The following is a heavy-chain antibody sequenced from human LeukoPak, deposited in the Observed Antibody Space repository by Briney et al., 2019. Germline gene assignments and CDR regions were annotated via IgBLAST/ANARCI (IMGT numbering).Heavy chain of an antibody. CDR3: ARGVEDSSGYYPAGRAFDI. CDR1: GFTFSNFG. V-gene: IGHV3-53*01. CDR2: IYSGGST. J-gene: IGHJ3*02. Sequence: GGSLRLSCAASGFTFSNFGMSWVRQAPGKGLEWVSVIYSGGSTYYADSVKGRFTISRDNSKNTLYLQMNSLRAEDTAVYYCARGVEDSSGYYPAGRAFDIWGQGTMVTVSS. D-gene: IGHD3-22*01.